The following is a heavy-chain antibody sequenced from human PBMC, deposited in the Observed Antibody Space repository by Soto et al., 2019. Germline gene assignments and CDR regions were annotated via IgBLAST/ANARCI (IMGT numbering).Heavy chain of an antibody. CDR1: GFTFRSYG. D-gene: IGHD6-13*01. CDR2: SSFDGGNE. CDR3: AKDREHQLVRGWFDP. J-gene: IGHJ5*02. Sequence: QVQLVESGGGVVQPGRSLRLSCAASGFTFRSYGMHWVRQAPGKGLEWVAVSSFDGGNEYYADSVKGRFTVSRDDSKNTLYLQMNSLRAEDTAVYYCAKDREHQLVRGWFDPWGQGTLVTVSP. V-gene: IGHV3-30*18.